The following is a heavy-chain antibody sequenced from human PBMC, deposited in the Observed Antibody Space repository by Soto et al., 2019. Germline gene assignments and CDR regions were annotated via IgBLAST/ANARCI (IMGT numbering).Heavy chain of an antibody. J-gene: IGHJ5*02. CDR1: AGSISSYY. V-gene: IGHV4-59*08. CDR2: IYYSGST. D-gene: IGHD3-10*01. Sequence: PSETLSLTCTVSAGSISSYYWSWIRQPPGKGLEWVGYIYYSGSTNYNPSLKSRVTISVDTSKNQFSLKLSSVTAADTAVYYCARLHYGSGSYYNYWFDPWGQGTLVTVSS. CDR3: ARLHYGSGSYYNYWFDP.